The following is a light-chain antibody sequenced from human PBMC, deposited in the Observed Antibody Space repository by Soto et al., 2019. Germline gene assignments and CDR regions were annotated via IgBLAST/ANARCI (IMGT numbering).Light chain of an antibody. Sequence: EIVLTQSPDTLSLSPGERATLSCRASQRVTSTNSAWYQQKPGQAPRLLIYYASSRATGIPDRFSGSGSGTDFTLTISRLEPEDFVVYYCQQYGSSYTFGQGTKLEIK. V-gene: IGKV3-20*01. CDR1: QRVTSTN. CDR2: YAS. CDR3: QQYGSSYT. J-gene: IGKJ2*01.